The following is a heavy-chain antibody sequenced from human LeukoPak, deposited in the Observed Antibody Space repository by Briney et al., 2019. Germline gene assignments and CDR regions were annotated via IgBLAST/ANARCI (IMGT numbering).Heavy chain of an antibody. J-gene: IGHJ6*02. CDR1: GFTFSTYE. CDR3: ARDPAGMTVSGVAEYNYGMDV. Sequence: PGGSLRLSCAASGFTFSTYEMNWVRQAPGKGLEWVSYISSTGSNIYYADSVKGRFTISRDNAKNSVSLQMNSLTVEDTAVYYCARDPAGMTVSGVAEYNYGMDVWGQGTTVTVSS. CDR2: ISSTGSNI. V-gene: IGHV3-48*03. D-gene: IGHD3-3*01.